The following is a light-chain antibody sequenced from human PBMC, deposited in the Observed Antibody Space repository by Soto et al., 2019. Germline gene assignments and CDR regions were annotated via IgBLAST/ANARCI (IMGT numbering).Light chain of an antibody. CDR1: SSNIGTNT. CDR2: SND. CDR3: EAWDDSLYGAV. J-gene: IGLJ2*01. Sequence: QSVLTQPPAASGTPGQRVTISCSGSSSNIGTNTVNWYQQLPGTAPKLLIYSNDLRPSGVPDRFSGSKSGTSASLAISGLQSDDEADYYCEAWDDSLYGAVFGGGTKLTVL. V-gene: IGLV1-44*01.